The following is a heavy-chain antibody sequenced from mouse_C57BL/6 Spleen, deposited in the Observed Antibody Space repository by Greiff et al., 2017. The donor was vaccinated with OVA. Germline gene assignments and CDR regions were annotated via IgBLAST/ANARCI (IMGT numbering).Heavy chain of an antibody. CDR3: ARERDYCEIDY. J-gene: IGHJ4*01. D-gene: IGHD2-4*01. CDR2: IYTNNGGT. V-gene: IGHV1-26*01. Sequence: EVQLHQSGPELVKPGASVKISCKASGYTFTDYYMHWVKQSHGKSLEWIGYIYTNNGGTSYNQKFKGKATLTVDKSYSTAYMELRSLTSEDSAVYYCARERDYCEIDYWGQGTSVTVSS. CDR1: GYTFTDYY.